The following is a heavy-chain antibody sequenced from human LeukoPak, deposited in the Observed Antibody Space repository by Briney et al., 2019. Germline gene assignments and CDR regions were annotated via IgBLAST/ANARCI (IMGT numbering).Heavy chain of an antibody. Sequence: ASVKVSCKVSGYTLTELSMHWVRQAPGKGLEWMGGFDPEDGETIYAQKFQGRVTMTEDTSTDTAYMELSSLRSGDTAVYYCATVVVLRFLEWSSGGYYFDYWGQGTLVTVSS. CDR1: GYTLTELS. D-gene: IGHD3-3*01. CDR3: ATVVVLRFLEWSSGGYYFDY. CDR2: FDPEDGET. V-gene: IGHV1-24*01. J-gene: IGHJ4*02.